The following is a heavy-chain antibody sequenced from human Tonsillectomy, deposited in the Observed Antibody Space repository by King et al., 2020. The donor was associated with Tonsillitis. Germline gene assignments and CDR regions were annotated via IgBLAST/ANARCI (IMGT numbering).Heavy chain of an antibody. Sequence: VQLQQSGPGLVKPSQTLSLTCAISGDSVSSNSAAWNWIRQSPSRGLEWLGRTYYRSNWYNDYAVSVISRITINPDTSKNQFSLQLNSVNPEDTAVYFCAREWGSVYSFPGYSYYMDVWGKGTTVTVSS. V-gene: IGHV6-1*01. D-gene: IGHD3-22*01. CDR3: AREWGSVYSFPGYSYYMDV. J-gene: IGHJ6*03. CDR1: GDSVSSNSAA. CDR2: TYYRSNWYN.